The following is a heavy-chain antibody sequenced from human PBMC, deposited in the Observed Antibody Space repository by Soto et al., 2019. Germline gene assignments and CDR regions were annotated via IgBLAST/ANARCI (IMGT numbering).Heavy chain of an antibody. CDR3: AREVSDDYYSSGYTIDY. Sequence: QVQLVQSGAEVKKPGASVKVSCKASGYTFTSYGISWVRQAPGQGLEWMGWISAYNGNTNYAQKLQGRVTMTTDTSTRTANMEPRSLRSDDTAVFYCAREVSDDYYSSGYTIDYWGQGTLVTVSS. V-gene: IGHV1-18*01. J-gene: IGHJ4*02. CDR2: ISAYNGNT. D-gene: IGHD3-22*01. CDR1: GYTFTSYG.